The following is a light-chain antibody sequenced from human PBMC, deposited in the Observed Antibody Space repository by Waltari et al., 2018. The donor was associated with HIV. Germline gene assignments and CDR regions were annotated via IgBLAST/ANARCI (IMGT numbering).Light chain of an antibody. CDR3: QQYYAIPLT. CDR1: QSLFYTSTQKDF. V-gene: IGKV4-1*01. Sequence: DIVMTQSPDSLSVSLGERATINCRSSQSLFYTSTQKDFSAWYQLKPGQTPKLIIYWAAMRESGVPERITGNGSGTDFTLTITSLQAEDVAVYYCQQYYAIPLTFGGGTKVESK. CDR2: WAA. J-gene: IGKJ4*01.